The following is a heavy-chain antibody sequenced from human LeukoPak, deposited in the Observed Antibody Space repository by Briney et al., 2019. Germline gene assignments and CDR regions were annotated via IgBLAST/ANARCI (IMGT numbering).Heavy chain of an antibody. CDR3: AGGRITMVRGVISYFDY. Sequence: SVKVSCKASGGTFISYAISWVRQAPGQGLEWMGGIIPIFGTANYAQKFQGRVTITADESTSTAYMELSSLRSEDTAVYYCAGGRITMVRGVISYFDYWGQGTLVTVSS. CDR1: GGTFISYA. D-gene: IGHD3-10*01. V-gene: IGHV1-69*13. J-gene: IGHJ4*02. CDR2: IIPIFGTA.